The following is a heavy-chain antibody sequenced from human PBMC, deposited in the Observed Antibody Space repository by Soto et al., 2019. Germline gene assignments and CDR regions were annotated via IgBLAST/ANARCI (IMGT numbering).Heavy chain of an antibody. CDR3: ARRIAASVYGMDV. D-gene: IGHD6-13*01. Sequence: QVQLVESGGGVVQPGRSLRLSCAASGFTFSSYGMHWVRQAPGKGLEWVAVIWYDGSNKYYADSVKGRFTISRDNSKNTLYLQMNSLRAEDTAVYYGARRIAASVYGMDVWGQGTTVTVSS. V-gene: IGHV3-33*01. J-gene: IGHJ6*02. CDR1: GFTFSSYG. CDR2: IWYDGSNK.